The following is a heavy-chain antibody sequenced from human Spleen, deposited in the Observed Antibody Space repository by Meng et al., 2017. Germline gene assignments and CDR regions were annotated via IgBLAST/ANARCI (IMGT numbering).Heavy chain of an antibody. CDR2: IGHSGFT. CDR1: GGSISTSGYY. V-gene: IGHV4-39*01. CDR3: VRSSAWVRTGFDP. Sequence: QPQLQESGSGLVKPSEALSRTCSVSGGSISTSGYYWGWIRQSPGKGLEWIGSIGHSGFTYYTPSVKSRVTVSIDTSKSQFSLKLTSVTAADTAVYFCVRSSAWVRTGFDPWGQGTLVTVSS. J-gene: IGHJ5*02. D-gene: IGHD3-22*01.